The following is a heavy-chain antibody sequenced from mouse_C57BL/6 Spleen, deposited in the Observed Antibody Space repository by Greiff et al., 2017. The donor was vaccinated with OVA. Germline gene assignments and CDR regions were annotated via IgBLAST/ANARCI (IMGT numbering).Heavy chain of an antibody. CDR1: GYAFSSSW. V-gene: IGHV1-82*01. J-gene: IGHJ4*01. Sequence: QVQLQQSGPELVKPGASVKISCKASGYAFSSSWMNWVKQRPGKGLEWIGRIYPGDGDTNYNGKFKGKATLTADKSSSTAYMQLSSLTSEDSAVYFCATGRKDYWGQGTSVTVSS. CDR3: ATGRKDY. CDR2: IYPGDGDT.